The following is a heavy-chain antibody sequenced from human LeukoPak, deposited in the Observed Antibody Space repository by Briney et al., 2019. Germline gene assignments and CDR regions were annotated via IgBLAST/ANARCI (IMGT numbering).Heavy chain of an antibody. J-gene: IGHJ4*02. D-gene: IGHD3-10*01. CDR2: IYYSGST. V-gene: IGHV4-59*01. CDR3: ARGPGTPFDY. Sequence: SETLSLTCTVSGGSISSYYWSWIRQPPGKGLDWMGYIYYSGSTNYNPPLKSRVTISVDTSKNQFSLKLSSVTAADTAVYYCARGPGTPFDYWGQGTLVTVSS. CDR1: GGSISSYY.